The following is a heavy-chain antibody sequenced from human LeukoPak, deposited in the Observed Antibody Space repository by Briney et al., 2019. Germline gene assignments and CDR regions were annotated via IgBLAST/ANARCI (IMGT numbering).Heavy chain of an antibody. CDR2: INNDCSRT. CDR3: ARGPPSRNYYVGDY. V-gene: IGHV3-74*01. CDR1: GFTFNSYW. J-gene: IGHJ4*02. Sequence: PGGSVRHFCAAWGFTFNSYWVQWVPQAPGEGLVWVARINNDCSRTSYAESVKVRFTISRDNAKHTLYLPMSSLTAEDTAVYYCARGPPSRNYYVGDYWGQGTLVTVSS. D-gene: IGHD1-26*01.